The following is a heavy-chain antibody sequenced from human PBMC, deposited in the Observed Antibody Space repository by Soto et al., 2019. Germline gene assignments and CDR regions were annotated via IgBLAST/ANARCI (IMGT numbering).Heavy chain of an antibody. CDR3: ARAGDIVVGDAFDI. CDR1: GFTFSNAW. CDR2: IKSKTDGGTT. Sequence: EVQLVESGGGLVKPGGSLRLSCAASGFTFSNAWMNWVRQAPGKGLEWVGRIKSKTDGGTTDYAAPVKGRFTISRDDSKNTLYLQMNSLKTEDTAVYYCARAGDIVVGDAFDIWGQGTMVTVSS. J-gene: IGHJ3*02. D-gene: IGHD2-15*01. V-gene: IGHV3-15*07.